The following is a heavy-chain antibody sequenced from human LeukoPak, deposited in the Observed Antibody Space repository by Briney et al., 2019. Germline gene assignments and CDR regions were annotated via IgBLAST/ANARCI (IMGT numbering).Heavy chain of an antibody. CDR3: ARLRYCSSTSCSPFDP. CDR2: IYYSGST. J-gene: IGHJ5*02. D-gene: IGHD2-2*01. V-gene: IGHV4-39*01. CDR1: GGSISSSSYY. Sequence: SETLSLTCTVSGGSISSSSYYWGWIRQPPGKGLEWIGSIYYSGSTYYNPSLKSRVTISVDTSKNQFSLKLSYVTAADTAVYYCARLRYCSSTSCSPFDPWGQGTLVTVSS.